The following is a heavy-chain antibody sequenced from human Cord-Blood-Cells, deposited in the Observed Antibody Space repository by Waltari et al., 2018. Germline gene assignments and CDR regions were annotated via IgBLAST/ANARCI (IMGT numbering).Heavy chain of an antibody. J-gene: IGHJ4*02. Sequence: QVQLQQWGAGLLKPSETLSLTCAVSGGSFSGYYWSWIRQPPGKGLEWIGEINHSGSTNYNPSLKSRVTISVDTSKNQFSLKLSSVTAADTAVYYCATRLLWFRELSFDYWGQGTLVTVSS. CDR3: ATRLLWFRELSFDY. V-gene: IGHV4-34*01. CDR2: INHSGST. D-gene: IGHD3-10*01. CDR1: GGSFSGYY.